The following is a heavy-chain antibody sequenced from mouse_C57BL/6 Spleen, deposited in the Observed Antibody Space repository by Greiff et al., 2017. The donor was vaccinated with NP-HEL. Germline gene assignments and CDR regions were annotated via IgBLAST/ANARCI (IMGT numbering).Heavy chain of an antibody. V-gene: IGHV1-15*01. CDR2: IDPETGGT. Sequence: QVQLQQSGAELVRPGASVTLSCKASGYTFTDYEMHWVKQTPVHGLEWIGAIDPETGGTAYNQKFKGKAILTADKSSSTAYMELRSLTSEDSAVYYCARGRDWGYFDYWGQGTTLTVSS. CDR1: GYTFTDYE. J-gene: IGHJ2*01. CDR3: ARGRDWGYFDY. D-gene: IGHD4-1*01.